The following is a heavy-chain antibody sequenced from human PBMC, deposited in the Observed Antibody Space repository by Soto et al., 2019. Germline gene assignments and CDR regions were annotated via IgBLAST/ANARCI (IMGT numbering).Heavy chain of an antibody. J-gene: IGHJ4*02. CDR2: INPSGGST. V-gene: IGHV1-46*01. CDR3: ARRVYDLSTGYYTSDH. Sequence: ASVKVSCKASGYTFTSYYMHWVRQAPGQGLEWMGIINPSGGSTSYAQKFQGRVTMTRDTSTSTVYMELSSLRSEDTAVYYCARRVYDLSTGYYTSDHWGQGTLVTVSS. CDR1: GYTFTSYY. D-gene: IGHD3-9*01.